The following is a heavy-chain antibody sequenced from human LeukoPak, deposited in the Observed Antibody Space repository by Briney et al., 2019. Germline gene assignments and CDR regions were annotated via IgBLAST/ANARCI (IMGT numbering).Heavy chain of an antibody. CDR3: VRAAPRDCSPASCSLYDT. CDR1: GFTFNNYA. V-gene: IGHV3-23*01. D-gene: IGHD2-2*01. CDR2: IMIGGDGK. J-gene: IGHJ4*02. Sequence: GGSLRLSCAGSGFTFNNYAMSWVRRAPRKGLEWVSTIMIGGDGKHYADSVKGRFTISRDRSESTLYLQMNGLRADDTAVYYCVRAAPRDCSPASCSLYDTWGQGTLVTVSS.